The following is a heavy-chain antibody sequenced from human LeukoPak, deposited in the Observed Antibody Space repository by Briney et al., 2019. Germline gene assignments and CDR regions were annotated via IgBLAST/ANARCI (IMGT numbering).Heavy chain of an antibody. CDR3: AKDSATITGSYSYNWFDF. Sequence: GGSLRLSCTASGFTFNDYAMHWVRQAPGKGLQWVSLISGDGGSTFYADSVRGRFTISRDNSKNSLYLQMSGLRTEDTAIYYCAKDSATITGSYSYNWFDFWGQGTLVTVSS. D-gene: IGHD5-12*01. CDR2: ISGDGGST. J-gene: IGHJ5*01. V-gene: IGHV3-43*02. CDR1: GFTFNDYA.